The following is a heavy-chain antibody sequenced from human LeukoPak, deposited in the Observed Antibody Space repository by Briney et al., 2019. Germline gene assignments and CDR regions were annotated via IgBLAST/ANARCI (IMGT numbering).Heavy chain of an antibody. CDR1: GYSISSGYY. CDR2: INHSGST. CDR3: ARLGRGGSYLASAFDI. Sequence: SETLSLTCTVSGYSISSGYYWGWIRQPPGKGLEWIGEINHSGSTNYNPSLKSRVTISVDTSKNQFSLKLSSVTAADTAVYYCARLGRGGSYLASAFDIWGQGTMVTVPS. V-gene: IGHV4-38-2*02. D-gene: IGHD1-26*01. J-gene: IGHJ3*02.